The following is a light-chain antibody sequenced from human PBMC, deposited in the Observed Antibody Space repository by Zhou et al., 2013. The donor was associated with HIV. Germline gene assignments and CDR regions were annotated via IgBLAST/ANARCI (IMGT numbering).Light chain of an antibody. CDR2: LGS. CDR3: MQALQTPIT. CDR1: QSLLHSNGYNY. V-gene: IGKV2-28*01. Sequence: IVMTQSPLSLPVTPGESASISCRSSQSLLHSNGYNYLDWYLQKPGQSPQLLIYLGSNRASGVPDRFSGSGSGTDFTLKISRVEAEDVGLYYCMQALQTPITFGHGTRLEIK. J-gene: IGKJ5*01.